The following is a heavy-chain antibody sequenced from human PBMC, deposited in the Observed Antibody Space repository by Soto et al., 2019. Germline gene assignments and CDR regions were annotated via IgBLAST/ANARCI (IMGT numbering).Heavy chain of an antibody. CDR2: ITGSGDYT. CDR1: GFTFSIYN. D-gene: IGHD1-20*01. CDR3: ARLITSSFDY. V-gene: IGHV3-23*01. J-gene: IGHJ4*02. Sequence: EVQLLESGGGLVQTGGSLRLSCVASGFTFSIYNMNWVRQAPGKGLEWVSVITGSGDYTNYADSVKGRFTISRDNSKNTLYLQMNSLRAEDTAVYFCARLITSSFDYWGQGTLVTVSA.